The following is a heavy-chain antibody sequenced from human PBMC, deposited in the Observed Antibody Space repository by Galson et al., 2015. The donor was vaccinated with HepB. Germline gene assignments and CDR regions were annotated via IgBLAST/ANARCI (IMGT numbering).Heavy chain of an antibody. CDR2: ISYEGSNK. D-gene: IGHD6-19*01. Sequence: SLRLSCAASGFTFSSYGMHWVRQAPGKGLEGVGVISYEGSNKYYADSVKGRFTISRDNSKNTLYLQMNSLRAEDTAVYYCAKDRDGGGWYPYFDYWGQGTLVTVSS. CDR3: AKDRDGGGWYPYFDY. CDR1: GFTFSSYG. V-gene: IGHV3-30*18. J-gene: IGHJ4*02.